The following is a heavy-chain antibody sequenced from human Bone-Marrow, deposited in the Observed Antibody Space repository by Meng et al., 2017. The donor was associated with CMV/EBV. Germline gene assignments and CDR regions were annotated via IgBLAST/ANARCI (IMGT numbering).Heavy chain of an antibody. CDR3: ATRRAGEFDY. J-gene: IGHJ4*02. CDR2: ISYDGSNK. D-gene: IGHD7-27*01. Sequence: GGSLRLSCAASGFTFSSYAMHWVRQAPGKGLEWVAVISYDGSNKYYADSVKGRFTISRDNSKNTLYLQMNSLRAEDTAIYYCATRRAGEFDYWGQGTLVTVPS. V-gene: IGHV3-30-3*01. CDR1: GFTFSSYA.